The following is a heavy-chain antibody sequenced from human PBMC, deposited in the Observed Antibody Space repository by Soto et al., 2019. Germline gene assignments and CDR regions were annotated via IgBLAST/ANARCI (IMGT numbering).Heavy chain of an antibody. V-gene: IGHV1-58*02. CDR3: AAPGYSSSSNH. D-gene: IGHD6-13*01. J-gene: IGHJ5*02. CDR1: GFTFTSSA. Sequence: GASVKVSCKASGFTFTSSAMQWVRQARGQRLEWIGWTVVGSGNTNYAQKFQERVTITRDMSTSTAYMELSSLRSEDTAVYYCAAPGYSSSSNHWGQGPLVTVSS. CDR2: TVVGSGNT.